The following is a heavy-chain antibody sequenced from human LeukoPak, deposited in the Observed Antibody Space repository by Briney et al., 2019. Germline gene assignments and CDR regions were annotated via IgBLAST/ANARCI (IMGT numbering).Heavy chain of an antibody. J-gene: IGHJ4*02. CDR2: SYSGGDT. V-gene: IGHV3-53*01. Sequence: PGGSLRLSCAASGFTFSTYAMSWVRQAPGKGPEWVSVSYSGGDTYYPDSVKGRFTVSRDNPKNTVYLQMNSLRAEDTAVYFCARSPVLDRNDWSFADWGQGTLVTVSS. D-gene: IGHD1-1*01. CDR1: GFTFSTYA. CDR3: ARSPVLDRNDWSFAD.